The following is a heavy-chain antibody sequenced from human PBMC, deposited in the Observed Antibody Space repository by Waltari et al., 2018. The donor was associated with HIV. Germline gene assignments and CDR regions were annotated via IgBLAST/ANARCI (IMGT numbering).Heavy chain of an antibody. V-gene: IGHV3-66*01. CDR2: IYSGGST. D-gene: IGHD6-13*01. Sequence: EVQLVESGGGLVQPGGSLRLSCAASGFTVSSHYMSWVRQAPGKGLEWVSVIYSGGSTYYADSVKGRFTISRDNSKNTLYLQMNSLRAEDTAVYYCASIELAAAGAPFFDYWGQGTLVTVSS. CDR3: ASIELAAAGAPFFDY. CDR1: GFTVSSHY. J-gene: IGHJ4*02.